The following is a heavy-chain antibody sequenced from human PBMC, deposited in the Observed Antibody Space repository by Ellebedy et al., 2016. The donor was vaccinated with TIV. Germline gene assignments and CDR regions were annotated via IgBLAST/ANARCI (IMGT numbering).Heavy chain of an antibody. J-gene: IGHJ4*02. V-gene: IGHV4-39*01. Sequence: MPSETLSLTCTVSGDSIRNSRYYWGWIRQPPGKGLEWIGSVYYNGHTYYNPSLKSRVTITVDTSKNQFSLRLRSVTAAYTAVYYCARQEYYYCSGIYYNCWYFDYWGQGTLVTVSS. CDR3: ARQEYYYCSGIYYNCWYFDY. D-gene: IGHD3-10*01. CDR2: VYYNGHT. CDR1: GDSIRNSRYY.